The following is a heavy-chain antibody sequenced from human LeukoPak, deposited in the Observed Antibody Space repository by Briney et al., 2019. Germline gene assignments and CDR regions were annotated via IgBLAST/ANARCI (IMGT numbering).Heavy chain of an antibody. V-gene: IGHV1-18*01. CDR3: ASPGIAVAGTLLPFDY. D-gene: IGHD6-19*01. Sequence: ASVKVSCKASGYTFTSYGISWVRQAPGQGLEWMGWISAYNGNTNYAQKLQGRVTMTRDTSISTAYMELSRLRSDDTAVYYCASPGIAVAGTLLPFDYWGQGTLVTVSS. J-gene: IGHJ4*02. CDR1: GYTFTSYG. CDR2: ISAYNGNT.